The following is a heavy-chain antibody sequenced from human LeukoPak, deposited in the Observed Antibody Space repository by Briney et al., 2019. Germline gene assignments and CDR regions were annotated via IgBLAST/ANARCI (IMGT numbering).Heavy chain of an antibody. D-gene: IGHD3-10*01. CDR2: IYTSGST. CDR3: ARVERITMVRGVILWFDP. J-gene: IGHJ5*02. Sequence: SETLSLTCTVSGGSISSYYWSWIRQPPGKGLEWIGYIYTSGSTNYNPSLKSRVTISVDTSKNQFSLKLSSVTAADTAVYYCARVERITMVRGVILWFDPWGQGTLVTVSS. CDR1: GGSISSYY. V-gene: IGHV4-4*09.